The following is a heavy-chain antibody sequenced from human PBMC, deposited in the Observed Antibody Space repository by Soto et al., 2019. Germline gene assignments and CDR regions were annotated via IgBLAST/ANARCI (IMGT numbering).Heavy chain of an antibody. J-gene: IGHJ4*02. V-gene: IGHV3-33*01. CDR2: IYYDGSNK. CDR1: GFTFGTYA. CDR3: ARAFCTNGVCYYFFDY. D-gene: IGHD2-8*01. Sequence: GGSLRLSCAASGFTFGTYAMHWVRQAPGKGLEWVAVIYYDGSNKYYADSVKGRFTISRDNSKNTLYLQMNSLRAEDTAVYYCARAFCTNGVCYYFFDYWVQGTLVPVSS.